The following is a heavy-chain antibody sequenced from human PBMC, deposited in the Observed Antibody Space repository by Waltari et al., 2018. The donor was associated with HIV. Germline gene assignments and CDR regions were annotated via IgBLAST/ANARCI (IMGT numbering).Heavy chain of an antibody. D-gene: IGHD3-3*01. Sequence: QVQLQESGPGLVKPSETLSLTFISYHWPWIRQPPGKGLEWIGYMYYTGRTNCNPSLKSRVTISVDTSKNPFSLRLRSVTAADTAVYYCARGLFGVGSNWFDPWGQGILVTVSS. CDR3: ARGLFGVGSNWFDP. CDR2: MYYTGRT. J-gene: IGHJ5*02. CDR1: ISYH. V-gene: IGHV4-59*01.